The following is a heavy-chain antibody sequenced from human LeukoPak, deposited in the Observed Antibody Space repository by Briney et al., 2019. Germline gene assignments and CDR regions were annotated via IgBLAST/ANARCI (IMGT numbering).Heavy chain of an antibody. CDR3: ARVIVGATAAFDI. D-gene: IGHD1-26*01. V-gene: IGHV3-21*01. J-gene: IGHJ3*02. CDR2: ISSSSSYI. CDR1: GFTFSSYS. Sequence: PGGSLRLSCAASGFTFSSYSMNWVRQAPGKGLEWVSSISSSSSYIYYADSVKGRLTISRDNAKNSLYLQMNSLRAEDTAVYYCARVIVGATAAFDIWGQGTMVTVSS.